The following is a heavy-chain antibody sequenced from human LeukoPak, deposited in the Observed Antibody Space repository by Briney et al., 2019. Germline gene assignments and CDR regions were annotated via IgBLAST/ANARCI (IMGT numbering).Heavy chain of an antibody. J-gene: IGHJ4*02. D-gene: IGHD6-13*01. CDR3: AKVRDRLSSFYPAA. V-gene: IGHV1-2*02. CDR1: GYTFTDYY. Sequence: ASVKVSCKASGYTFTDYYIHWVRQAPAQGLEWMGWINPHSGGRNSAQKFQGRVTMTSDTSINTAYLELSGLTSDGTAMYYCAKVRDRLSSFYPAAWGQGTLVTVSS. CDR2: INPHSGGR.